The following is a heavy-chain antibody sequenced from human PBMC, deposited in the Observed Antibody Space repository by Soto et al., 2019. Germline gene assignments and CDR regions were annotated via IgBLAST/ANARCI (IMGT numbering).Heavy chain of an antibody. CDR3: ARRVVPAAMLNWFDP. Sequence: QLQLQESGPGLVKPSETLSLTCTVSGGSISSSSYYWGWIRQPPGKGLEWIGSIYYSGSTYYNPSLKSRVTISVDTSKNQFSLKLSSVTAADTAVYYCARRVVPAAMLNWFDPWGQGTLVTVSS. CDR1: GGSISSSSYY. J-gene: IGHJ5*02. CDR2: IYYSGST. V-gene: IGHV4-39*01. D-gene: IGHD2-2*01.